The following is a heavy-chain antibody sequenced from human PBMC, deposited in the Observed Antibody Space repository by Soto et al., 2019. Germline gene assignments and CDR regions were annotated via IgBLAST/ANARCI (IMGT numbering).Heavy chain of an antibody. CDR2: ISAYNGNT. D-gene: IGHD3-22*01. J-gene: IGHJ5*02. V-gene: IGHV1-18*04. CDR3: ARDHPYYYDSSGDRDNWFDP. Sequence: ASVKVSCKASGYTFTSYGISWVRQAPGQGLEWMGWISAYNGNTNYAQKLQDRVTMTTDTSTSTAYMELRSLRSDDTAVYYCARDHPYYYDSSGDRDNWFDPWGQGTLVTVSS. CDR1: GYTFTSYG.